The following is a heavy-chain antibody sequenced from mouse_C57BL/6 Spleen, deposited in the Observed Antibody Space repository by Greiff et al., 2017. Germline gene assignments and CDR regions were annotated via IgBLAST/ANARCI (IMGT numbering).Heavy chain of an antibody. V-gene: IGHV1-18*01. Sequence: VQLQQSGPELVKPGASVKIPCKASGYTFTDYNMDWVKQSHGKSLEWIGDINPNNGGTIYNQKFKGKATLTVDKSSSTAYMELRSLTSEDTAVYYCARGGYYYGSSYGTWFAYWGQGTLVTVSA. J-gene: IGHJ3*01. D-gene: IGHD1-1*01. CDR3: ARGGYYYGSSYGTWFAY. CDR1: GYTFTDYN. CDR2: INPNNGGT.